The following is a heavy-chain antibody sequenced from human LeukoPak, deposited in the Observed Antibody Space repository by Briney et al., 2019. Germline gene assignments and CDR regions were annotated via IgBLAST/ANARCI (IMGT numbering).Heavy chain of an antibody. Sequence: ASVKVSCKASGYTFTGYYMHWVRQAPGQGLEWMGRINPNSGGTNHAQKFQGRVTMTRDTSISTAYMELSRLRSDDTAVYYCARDTLYDSSGYYYPHFDYWGQGTLVTVSS. D-gene: IGHD3-22*01. CDR3: ARDTLYDSSGYYYPHFDY. CDR1: GYTFTGYY. J-gene: IGHJ4*02. CDR2: INPNSGGT. V-gene: IGHV1-2*06.